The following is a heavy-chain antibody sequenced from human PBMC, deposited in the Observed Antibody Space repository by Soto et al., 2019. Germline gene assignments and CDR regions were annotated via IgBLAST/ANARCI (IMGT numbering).Heavy chain of an antibody. CDR3: TTSNLGVDF. D-gene: IGHD1-1*01. J-gene: IGHJ4*02. CDR1: GLIFSDVW. Sequence: GGSLRLSCAASGLIFSDVWMTWVRQAPGKGLEWVGRIKTKPDDGTIDYAAPVRGRFTISRDDSKNTLYLQMTSLTPDDTGVYYCTTSNLGVDFWGPGPLVTVS. CDR2: IKTKPDDGTI. V-gene: IGHV3-15*01.